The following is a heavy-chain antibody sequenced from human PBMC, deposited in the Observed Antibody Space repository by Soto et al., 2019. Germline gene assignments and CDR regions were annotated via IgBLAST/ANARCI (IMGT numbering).Heavy chain of an antibody. J-gene: IGHJ6*02. D-gene: IGHD2-15*01. V-gene: IGHV1-18*01. Sequence: VASVKVSCKASGYTFTSYGISWVRQAPGQGLEWMGWISAYNGNTNYAQKLQGRVTMTTDTSTSTAYMELRSLRSDDTAVYYCARAVGVVVAAATMDVWGQGTTVTVSS. CDR1: GYTFTSYG. CDR2: ISAYNGNT. CDR3: ARAVGVVVAAATMDV.